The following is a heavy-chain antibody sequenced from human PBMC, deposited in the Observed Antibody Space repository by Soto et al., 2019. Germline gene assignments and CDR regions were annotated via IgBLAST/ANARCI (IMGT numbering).Heavy chain of an antibody. V-gene: IGHV1-69*01. CDR3: ARAGYSGTPMTLFRYYGMDV. J-gene: IGHJ6*02. Sequence: QVQLVQSGAEVKKPGSSVKVSCKASGGTFSSYAISWVRQAPGQGLEWMGGIIPIFGTANYAQKFQGRVTITADESTSTAYMELSSLRSEDTAVYYCARAGYSGTPMTLFRYYGMDVWGQGTTVTVSS. CDR2: IIPIFGTA. CDR1: GGTFSSYA. D-gene: IGHD1-26*01.